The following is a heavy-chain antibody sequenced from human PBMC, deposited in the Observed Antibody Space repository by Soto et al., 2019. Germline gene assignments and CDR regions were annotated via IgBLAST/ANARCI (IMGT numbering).Heavy chain of an antibody. CDR1: GFTFSSYG. J-gene: IGHJ4*02. V-gene: IGHV3-33*01. Sequence: QVQLVESGGGVVQPGRSLRLSCAASGFTFSSYGMHWVRQAPGKGLEWVAVIWYDGSNIYYADSVKGRFTISRDNFKKTLFLQMNSLRAEDTAVYYCVRGYDRSDFWGQGTRVTVSS. D-gene: IGHD1-1*01. CDR3: VRGYDRSDF. CDR2: IWYDGSNI.